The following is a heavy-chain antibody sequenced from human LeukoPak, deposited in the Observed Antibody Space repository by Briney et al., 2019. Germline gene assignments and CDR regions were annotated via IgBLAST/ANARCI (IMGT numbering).Heavy chain of an antibody. V-gene: IGHV6-1*01. J-gene: IGHJ6*02. CDR1: GDSVSSNSAA. D-gene: IGHD6-19*01. CDR2: TYYRSKWYN. Sequence: SQTLSLTCAISGDSVSSNSAAWNWIRQSPSRGLEWLGRTYYRSKWYNDYAVSVKSRITINPDTSKNQFSLQLNSVTPEDTAVYYCARVRTEGIAVAEGAYYYYGMDVWGQGTTVTVSS. CDR3: ARVRTEGIAVAEGAYYYYGMDV.